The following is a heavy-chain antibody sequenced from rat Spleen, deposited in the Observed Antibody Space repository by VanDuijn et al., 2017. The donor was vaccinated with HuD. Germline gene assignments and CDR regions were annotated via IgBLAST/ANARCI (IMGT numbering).Heavy chain of an antibody. J-gene: IGHJ2*01. CDR2: IIYDGSRT. Sequence: EVQLVESGGGLVQPGRSLKLSCAASGFTFSDYNMAWVRQAPKKGLEWVATIIYDGSRTYYRDSVKGRFTISRDNAENTVYLQMNSLRSEDTATYYCAKKGSSSYYFDYWGQGVMVTVSS. CDR1: GFTFSDYN. D-gene: IGHD1-2*01. CDR3: AKKGSSSYYFDY. V-gene: IGHV5S10*01.